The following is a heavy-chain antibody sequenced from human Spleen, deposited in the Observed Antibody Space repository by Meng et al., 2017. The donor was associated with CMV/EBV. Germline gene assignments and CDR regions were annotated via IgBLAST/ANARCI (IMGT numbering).Heavy chain of an antibody. J-gene: IGHJ4*02. CDR3: ARNGYYSLDY. V-gene: IGHV4-4*02. CDR2: THDSGTT. D-gene: IGHD3-22*01. Sequence: RARAVSGGSLGSGNGGRWVRQPPGKGLEWIGETHDSGTTTYNPYLRSRVTISLDESKNEFSLKLTSVTAADTAVYYCARNGYYSLDYWSQGTLVTVSS. CDR1: GGSLGSGNG.